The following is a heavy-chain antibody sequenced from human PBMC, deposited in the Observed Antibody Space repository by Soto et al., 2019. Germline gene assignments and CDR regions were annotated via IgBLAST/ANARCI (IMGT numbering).Heavy chain of an antibody. J-gene: IGHJ6*03. V-gene: IGHV3-23*01. D-gene: IGHD6-19*01. CDR3: AKGTRSGFYYYYMDV. CDR1: GFTFSSYA. Sequence: GGSLRLSCAASGFTFSSYAMSWVRQAPGKGLDWVSAISGSGGSTYYADSVKGRFTISRDNSKNTLYLQMNSLRAEDTAVYYCAKGTRSGFYYYYMDVWGKGTTVTVSS. CDR2: ISGSGGST.